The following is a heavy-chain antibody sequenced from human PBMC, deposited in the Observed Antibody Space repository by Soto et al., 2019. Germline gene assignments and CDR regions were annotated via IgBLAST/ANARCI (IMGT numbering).Heavy chain of an antibody. CDR3: AKAKPVAARPDDFDY. V-gene: IGHV3-23*01. J-gene: IGHJ4*02. CDR1: GFTFSSYA. CDR2: ISGSGGST. D-gene: IGHD6-6*01. Sequence: GGSLRLSCAASGFTFSSYAMSWVRQAPGKGLEWVSAISGSGGSTYYADSVKGRFTISRDNSKNTLYLQMNSLRAGDTAADYCAKAKPVAARPDDFDYWGQGTLVTVSS.